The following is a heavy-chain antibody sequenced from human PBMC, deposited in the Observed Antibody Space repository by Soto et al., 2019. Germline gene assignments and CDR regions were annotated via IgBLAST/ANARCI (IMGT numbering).Heavy chain of an antibody. CDR1: GGSISSGDYY. D-gene: IGHD3-22*01. CDR3: ARGTYYYGSRARYYFDY. CDR2: IYYSGNT. V-gene: IGHV4-30-4*01. J-gene: IGHJ4*02. Sequence: LSLTCTVSGGSISSGDYYWNWIRQPPGKCLEWIGYIYYSGNTYYNPSLKSRVTISVDTSKNQSSLKLSSVTAADTAVYHCARGTYYYGSRARYYFDYWGQGTLVTVSS.